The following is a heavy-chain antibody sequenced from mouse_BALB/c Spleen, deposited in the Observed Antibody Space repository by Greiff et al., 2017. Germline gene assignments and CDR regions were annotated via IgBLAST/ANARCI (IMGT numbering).Heavy chain of an antibody. CDR2: INSNGGST. CDR1: GFTFSSYG. Sequence: DVKLVESGGGLVQPGGSLKLSCAASGFTFSSYGMSWVRQTPDKRLELVATINSNGGSTYYPDSVKGRFTISRDNAKNTLYLQMSSLKSEDTAMYYCARVYYGSAMDYWGQGTSVTVSS. D-gene: IGHD1-1*01. CDR3: ARVYYGSAMDY. V-gene: IGHV5-6-3*01. J-gene: IGHJ4*01.